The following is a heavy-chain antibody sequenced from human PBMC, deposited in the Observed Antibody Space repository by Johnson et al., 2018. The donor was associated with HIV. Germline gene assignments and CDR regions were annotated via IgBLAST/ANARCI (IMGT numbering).Heavy chain of an antibody. CDR3: ARASMPFYSGSYYGAFDI. Sequence: VQLVESGGGVVRPGGSLRLSCAASGFIFDDYGMSWVRQAPGKGLEWVSGVNWNGGTTGYADSVKGRFTISRDNAKNSLYLQMNSLRAEDTALYYCARASMPFYSGSYYGAFDIWGQGTMVTVSS. CDR1: GFIFDDYG. CDR2: VNWNGGTT. D-gene: IGHD1-26*01. V-gene: IGHV3-20*04. J-gene: IGHJ3*02.